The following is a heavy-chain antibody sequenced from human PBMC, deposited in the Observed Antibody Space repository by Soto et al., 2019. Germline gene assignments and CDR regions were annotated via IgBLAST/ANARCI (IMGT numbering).Heavy chain of an antibody. CDR1: GFSLSTSGVG. J-gene: IGHJ5*02. CDR3: ALDKRIAAENWFDP. CDR2: IYWNDDK. V-gene: IGHV2-5*01. Sequence: GSGPTLVNPTQTLALTCTFSGFSLSTSGVGVGWIRQPPGKALERLALIYWNDDKRYSPSLKSRLTITKDTSKNQVVLTMTNMDPVDTATYYCALDKRIAAENWFDPWGQGTLVTVSS. D-gene: IGHD6-6*01.